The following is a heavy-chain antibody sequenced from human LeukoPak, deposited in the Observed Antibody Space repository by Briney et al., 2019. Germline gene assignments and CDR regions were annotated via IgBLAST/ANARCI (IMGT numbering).Heavy chain of an antibody. J-gene: IGHJ4*02. CDR2: IYISGST. D-gene: IGHD5-12*01. CDR1: GGSISSYY. V-gene: IGHV4-4*07. CDR3: ARGGSGYSGYDKGRLDY. Sequence: PSETLSLTCTVSGGSISSYYWSWIRQPAGKGLEWIGRIYISGSTNYNPSLKSRVTMSVDTSKNQFSLKLSSVTAADTAVYYCARGGSGYSGYDKGRLDYWGQGTLVTVSS.